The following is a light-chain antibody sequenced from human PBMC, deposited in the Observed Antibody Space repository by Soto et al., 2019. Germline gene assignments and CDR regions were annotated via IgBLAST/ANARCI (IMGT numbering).Light chain of an antibody. V-gene: IGKV3-15*01. J-gene: IGKJ1*01. CDR2: GAS. Sequence: IVMTQSLATLSVSPGERANLSCRPSQSVGTKLAWYQQTPGQAPRLVIYGASNRATGVPARISGSVSGTEFTPTIASLQSEDFAIYYCQQYSSWLWTFGQGTKVDIK. CDR3: QQYSSWLWT. CDR1: QSVGTK.